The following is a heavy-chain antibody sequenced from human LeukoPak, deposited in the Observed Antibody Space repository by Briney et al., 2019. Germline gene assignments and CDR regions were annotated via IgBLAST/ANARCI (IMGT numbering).Heavy chain of an antibody. J-gene: IGHJ4*02. D-gene: IGHD6-19*01. CDR2: IDTSGST. V-gene: IGHV4-4*07. CDR1: GVSISHYY. Sequence: PSETLSLTCTVSGVSISHYYWTWIRQPAGGGLEWIGRIDTSGSTNYNPSLKSRVTMSSDTYNNQFSLNLMSVDATDTAVYYCARGQWQIDYWGQGILVTVSP. CDR3: ARGQWQIDY.